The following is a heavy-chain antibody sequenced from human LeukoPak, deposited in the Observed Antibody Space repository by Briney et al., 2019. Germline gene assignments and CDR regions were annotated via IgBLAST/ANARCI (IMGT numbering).Heavy chain of an antibody. J-gene: IGHJ5*02. CDR1: GFTFSSYA. D-gene: IGHD2-15*01. V-gene: IGHV3-23*01. CDR2: ISGSGNTI. Sequence: GGSLRLSCAASGFTFSSYAMSWVRQAPGKGLEWVSVISGSGNTIYYADSVKGRFTISRDNSKNTLYLQMNSLRVEDTAVCHCAKFDRVVCSGGSCYRWFDPWGQGTLVTVSS. CDR3: AKFDRVVCSGGSCYRWFDP.